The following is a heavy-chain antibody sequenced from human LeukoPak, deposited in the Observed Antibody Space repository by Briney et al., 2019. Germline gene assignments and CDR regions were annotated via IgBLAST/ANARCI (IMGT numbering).Heavy chain of an antibody. J-gene: IGHJ4*02. V-gene: IGHV4-61*08. D-gene: IGHD3-22*01. Sequence: SETLSLTCAVSGGSISSGGYSWSWIRQPPGKGLEWIGYIFYSGGTRYDASLESRVTISLDTSKNQFSLKLRSVTAADTAVYYCARQPSGYYDKSGYYPYYFDYWGQGALVTVSS. CDR1: GGSISSGGYS. CDR3: ARQPSGYYDKSGYYPYYFDY. CDR2: IFYSGGT.